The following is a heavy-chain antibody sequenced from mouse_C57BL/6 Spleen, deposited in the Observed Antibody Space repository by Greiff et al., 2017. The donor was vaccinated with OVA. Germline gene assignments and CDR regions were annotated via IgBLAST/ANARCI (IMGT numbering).Heavy chain of an antibody. D-gene: IGHD2-2*01. V-gene: IGHV1-76*01. CDR3: ARGGALYGYDRFAY. CDR2: IYPGSGNT. CDR1: GYTFTDYY. J-gene: IGHJ3*01. Sequence: VQLQQSGAELVRPGASVKLSCKASGYTFTDYYINWVKQRPGQGLEWIARIYPGSGNTYYNEKFKGKATLTAEKSSSTAYMQLSSLTSEDSAVYFCARGGALYGYDRFAYWGQGTLVTVSA.